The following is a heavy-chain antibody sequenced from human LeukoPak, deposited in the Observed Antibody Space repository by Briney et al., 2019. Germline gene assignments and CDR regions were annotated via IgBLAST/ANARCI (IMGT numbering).Heavy chain of an antibody. V-gene: IGHV7-4-1*02. Sequence: ASVKVSCKASGYTFTSYDINWVRQAPGQGLEWMGWINTNTGNPTYAQGFTGRFVFSLDTSVSTAYLQISGLKAEDTAVYYCARMALTYYYDSSGPNYYYGMDVWGQGTTVTVSS. J-gene: IGHJ6*02. D-gene: IGHD3-22*01. CDR1: GYTFTSYD. CDR3: ARMALTYYYDSSGPNYYYGMDV. CDR2: INTNTGNP.